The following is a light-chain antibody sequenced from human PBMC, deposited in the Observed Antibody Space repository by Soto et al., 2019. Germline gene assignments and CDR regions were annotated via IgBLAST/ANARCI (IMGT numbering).Light chain of an antibody. Sequence: EIVMTQSPATLSVSPGERATLSFMASQSVSSNLAWYQQKPGQAPRLLIYAASNRATATPGRFSGSGSGTDFTLTISSLQPEDFAIYYCQQTFGKPLVTFGQGTRLEIK. J-gene: IGKJ5*01. V-gene: IGKV3D-15*01. CDR3: QQTFGKPLVT. CDR2: AAS. CDR1: QSVSSN.